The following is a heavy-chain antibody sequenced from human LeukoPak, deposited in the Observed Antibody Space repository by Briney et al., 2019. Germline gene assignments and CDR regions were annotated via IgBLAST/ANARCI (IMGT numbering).Heavy chain of an antibody. Sequence: SETLSLTCTVSGGSISGTTFYWGWIRQPPGKGLEWIGSVHYGGSTYYNPSLKSRVTISVDTSKNQFSLKLSSVTGEDTAVYYCARSNSVAGTIWGQGTLVTVSS. CDR2: VHYGGST. V-gene: IGHV4-39*01. J-gene: IGHJ4*02. CDR1: GGSISGTTFY. CDR3: ARSNSVAGTI. D-gene: IGHD6-19*01.